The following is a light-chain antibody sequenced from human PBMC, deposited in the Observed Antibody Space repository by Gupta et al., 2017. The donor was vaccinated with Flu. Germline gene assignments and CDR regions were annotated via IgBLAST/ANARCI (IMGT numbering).Light chain of an antibody. CDR1: RGINTF. J-gene: IGKJ2*01. V-gene: IGKV1-9*01. Sequence: DIQLTQSPSFLSASVGDRVIITCRASRGINTFLAWYQKKPGRAPKLLIFAASTLQSGVPSRFSGSGYGKEFTLTISSLQPEEFGTYYCQQRKIDHPPMYTFGQGTKMEIK. CDR3: QQRKIDHPPMYT. CDR2: AAS.